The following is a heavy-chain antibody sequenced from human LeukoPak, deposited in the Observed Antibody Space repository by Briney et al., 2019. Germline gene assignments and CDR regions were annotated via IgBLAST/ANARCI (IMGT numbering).Heavy chain of an antibody. CDR1: GGSISSGDYY. CDR3: ARLGYCSSTSCRTFDY. J-gene: IGHJ4*02. V-gene: IGHV4-30-4*01. Sequence: PSQTLSLTCTVSGGSISSGDYYWSRIRQPPGKGLEWIGYIYYSGSTYYNPSLKSRVTISVDTSKNQFSLKLSSMTAADTAVYYCARLGYCSSTSCRTFDYWGQGTLVTVSS. D-gene: IGHD2-2*01. CDR2: IYYSGST.